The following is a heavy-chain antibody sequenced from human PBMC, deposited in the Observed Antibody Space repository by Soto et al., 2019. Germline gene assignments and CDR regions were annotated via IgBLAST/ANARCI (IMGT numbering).Heavy chain of an antibody. CDR3: ARQSTSRDYRGDVFDY. CDR1: GGSISSGGYY. J-gene: IGHJ4*02. CDR2: IYYSGSA. V-gene: IGHV4-31*11. D-gene: IGHD3-10*01. Sequence: QVQLQESGPGLVKPSQTLSLTCAVSGGSISSGGYYWSWIRQHPGKGLEWIGYIYYSGSAYYNPSLKSRVTISVDTSKNHFSLKLNSVAAADTAVYYCARQSTSRDYRGDVFDYWGQGTLVAVSS.